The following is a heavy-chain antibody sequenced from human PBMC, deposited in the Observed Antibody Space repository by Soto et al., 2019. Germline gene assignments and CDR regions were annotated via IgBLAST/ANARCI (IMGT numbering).Heavy chain of an antibody. J-gene: IGHJ4*02. V-gene: IGHV1-69*06. D-gene: IGHD1-26*01. CDR2: IVPMYDSV. CDR3: ASWRSYSGSYCFAY. CDR1: GGTFNTYT. Sequence: QVQLVQSGAEVKKPGASVKVSCEASGGTFNTYTINWVRQAPGRGLEWVGQIVPMYDSVNYAENFQGRVTITADKSTKTAYMDLTSLRSEDTALYFCASWRSYSGSYCFAYWGQGTLVTVSS.